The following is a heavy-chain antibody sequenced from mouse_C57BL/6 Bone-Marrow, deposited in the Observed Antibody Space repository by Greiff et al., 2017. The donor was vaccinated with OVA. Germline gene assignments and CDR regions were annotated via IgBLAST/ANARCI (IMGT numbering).Heavy chain of an antibody. J-gene: IGHJ1*03. Sequence: QVQLQQPGAELVKPGASVKMSCKASGYTFTRYWITWVKQRPGQGLEWIGDIYPGSGSTNYNEKFKSKATLTVDTSSSTAYMQLSSLTSEDSAGYYWAPYYYGSRWYFDVWGTGTTVTVSS. D-gene: IGHD1-1*01. V-gene: IGHV1-55*01. CDR3: APYYYGSRWYFDV. CDR1: GYTFTRYW. CDR2: IYPGSGST.